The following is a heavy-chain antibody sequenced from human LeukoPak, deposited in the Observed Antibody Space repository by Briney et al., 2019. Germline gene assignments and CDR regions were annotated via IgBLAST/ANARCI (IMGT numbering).Heavy chain of an antibody. CDR2: IGTAGDT. Sequence: GGPLRLSCAASGFTFSSYDMHWVRQATGKGLEWVSAIGTAGDTYYPGSVKGRFTISRENAKNSLYLQMNSLRAGDTAVYYCARGAAAGSDFDYWGQGTLVTVSS. CDR1: GFTFSSYD. CDR3: ARGAAAGSDFDY. J-gene: IGHJ4*02. V-gene: IGHV3-13*01. D-gene: IGHD6-13*01.